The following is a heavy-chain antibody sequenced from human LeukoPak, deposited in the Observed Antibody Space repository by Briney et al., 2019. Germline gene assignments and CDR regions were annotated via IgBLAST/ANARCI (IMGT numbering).Heavy chain of an antibody. J-gene: IGHJ6*03. CDR1: GGSFSSDRHY. D-gene: IGHD6-19*01. Sequence: PSETLSLTCIVSGGSFSSDRHYWAWIRQPPGKGLEWIGSIYYSGSTYYNPSLKSRVTISVDTSKNQFSLKLSSVTAADTAVYYCASTVAAYYYYYMDVWGKGTTVTVSS. CDR3: ASTVAAYYYYYMDV. V-gene: IGHV4-39*07. CDR2: IYYSGST.